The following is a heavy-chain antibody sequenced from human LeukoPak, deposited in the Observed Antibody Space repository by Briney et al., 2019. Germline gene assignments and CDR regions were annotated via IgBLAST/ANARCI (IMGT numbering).Heavy chain of an antibody. CDR3: ARGSVGMYSSGWYYFDY. Sequence: GASVKVSCKASGGTFSSYAISWVRQAPGQGLEWMGGIIPIFGTANYAQKFQGRVTITADESTSTAYMELSSLRSEDMAVYYCARGSVGMYSSGWYYFDYWGQGTLVTVSS. J-gene: IGHJ4*02. D-gene: IGHD6-19*01. CDR1: GGTFSSYA. V-gene: IGHV1-69*13. CDR2: IIPIFGTA.